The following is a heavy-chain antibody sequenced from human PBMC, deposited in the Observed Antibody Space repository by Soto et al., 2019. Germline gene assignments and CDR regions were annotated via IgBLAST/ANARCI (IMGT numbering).Heavy chain of an antibody. CDR2: IIPIFGTA. V-gene: IGHV1-69*13. D-gene: IGHD4-17*01. CDR3: ARDRDYGDYEARNRTAHYGMDV. CDR1: GGTFSSYA. J-gene: IGHJ6*02. Sequence: SVKVSCKASGGTFSSYAISWVRQAPGQGLEWMGGIIPIFGTANYAQKFQGRVTITADESTSTAYMELSSLRSEDTAAYYCARDRDYGDYEARNRTAHYGMDVWGQGTTVTVSS.